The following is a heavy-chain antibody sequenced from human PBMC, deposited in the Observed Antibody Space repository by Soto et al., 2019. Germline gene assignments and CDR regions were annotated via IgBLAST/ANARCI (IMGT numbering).Heavy chain of an antibody. J-gene: IGHJ4*02. CDR1: GYTLTRYA. D-gene: IGHD1-7*01. V-gene: IGHV1-3*01. CDR3: ARNNWNYLADY. CDR2: INVGNGKT. Sequence: ASVKVSCKASGYTLTRYAMHWVRQAPGQRLEWMGWINVGNGKTKYSQKFQGRVTITRDTSASTAYMELSSLRSEDTAVYYCARNNWNYLADYWGQGTLVTVSS.